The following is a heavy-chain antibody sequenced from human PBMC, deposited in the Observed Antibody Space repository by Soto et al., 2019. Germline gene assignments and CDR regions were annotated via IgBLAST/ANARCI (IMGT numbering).Heavy chain of an antibody. J-gene: IGHJ3*02. CDR2: IIPIFGTA. Sequence: QVQLVQSGAEVKKPGSSVKVSCKASGGTFSSYAISWVRQAPGQGLEWMGGIIPIFGTANYAQKFQGRVTITADESTSTAYMELSSLRSEDTAVYYCASTYDSSGYYSNDAFDIWGQGTMVTVSS. D-gene: IGHD3-22*01. V-gene: IGHV1-69*12. CDR3: ASTYDSSGYYSNDAFDI. CDR1: GGTFSSYA.